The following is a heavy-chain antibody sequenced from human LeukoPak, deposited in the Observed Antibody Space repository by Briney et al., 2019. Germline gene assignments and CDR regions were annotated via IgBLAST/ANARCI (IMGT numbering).Heavy chain of an antibody. D-gene: IGHD1-7*01. V-gene: IGHV3-21*01. CDR3: ASRYNWNYGDAFDI. J-gene: IGHJ3*02. CDR2: ISSSSSYI. CDR1: GFTFSSYS. Sequence: PGGSLRLSCAASGFTFSSYSMNWVRQAPGKGLEWVSSISSSSSYIYYADSVKGRFTISRDNAKNSLYLQMNSLRAEDAAVYCCASRYNWNYGDAFDIWGQGTMVTVSS.